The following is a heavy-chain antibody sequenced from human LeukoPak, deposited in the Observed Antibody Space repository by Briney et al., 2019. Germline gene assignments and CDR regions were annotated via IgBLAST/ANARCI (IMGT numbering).Heavy chain of an antibody. V-gene: IGHV3-72*01. D-gene: IGHD1-1*01. CDR2: SRNKANSYTT. J-gene: IGHJ4*02. CDR1: GFTFSDHY. CDR3: ARRNWNSHDY. Sequence: PGGSLRLSCAASGFTFSDHYMDRVRQAPGKGLEWVGRSRNKANSYTTDHAASVKGRFTISRDDSKSSLYLQMNSLKTEDTAVYYCARRNWNSHDYWGQGTLVTLSS.